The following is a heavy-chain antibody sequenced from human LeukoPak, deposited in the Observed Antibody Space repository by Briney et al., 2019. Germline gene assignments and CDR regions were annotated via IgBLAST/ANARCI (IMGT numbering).Heavy chain of an antibody. Sequence: RGSLRLSCAASGFTFTSYGTTWVRQAPGKGLEWVSAISGSGGSTYYADSVKGRLTISRDHSTSTLYLQMTSLRAEDTAVYYCARDRMGDYSLDYWGQGTLVTVSS. D-gene: IGHD2-15*01. J-gene: IGHJ4*02. V-gene: IGHV3-23*01. CDR1: GFTFTSYG. CDR2: ISGSGGST. CDR3: ARDRMGDYSLDY.